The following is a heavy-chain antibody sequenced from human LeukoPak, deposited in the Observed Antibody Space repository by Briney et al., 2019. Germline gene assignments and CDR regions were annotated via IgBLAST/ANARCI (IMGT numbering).Heavy chain of an antibody. V-gene: IGHV3-53*01. CDR1: GFTVSSSY. CDR2: IYSGGST. CDR3: ARQTFNPIRSPYYYYYYMDV. Sequence: GGSLRLSCAASGFTVSSSYMSWIRQAPGKGLEWVSIIYSGGSTYNADSVKGRFTNSRDNSKNTLYLQMNSLRAEDTAVYYCARQTFNPIRSPYYYYYYMDVWGKGTTVTISS. D-gene: IGHD1-14*01. J-gene: IGHJ6*03.